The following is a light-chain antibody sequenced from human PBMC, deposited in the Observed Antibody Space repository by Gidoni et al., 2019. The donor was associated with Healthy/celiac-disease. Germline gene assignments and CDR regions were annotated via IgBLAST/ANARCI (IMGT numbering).Light chain of an antibody. CDR1: QSVSSSY. V-gene: IGKV3-20*01. J-gene: IGKJ4*01. CDR3: QQYGSSRS. CDR2: GAS. Sequence: EMVLTQSPGPLSLSPGEGATLSCRARQSVSSSYLAWYQQKPGQAPRLLIYGASSRATGIPDRFSGSGSGTDFTLTISRLEPEDFAVYYCQQYGSSRSFGGGTKVEIK.